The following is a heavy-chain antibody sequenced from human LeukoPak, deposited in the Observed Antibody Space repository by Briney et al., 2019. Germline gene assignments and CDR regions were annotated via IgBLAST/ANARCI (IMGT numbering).Heavy chain of an antibody. CDR3: ARGAMEQQLVPPYYYYYMDV. Sequence: PSETLSLTCAVYGGSFSGYYWSWIRQPPGKGLEWIGSIYYSGSTYYNTSLKSRVTISVDTSKNQFSLKLNSVTAADTAVYYCARGAMEQQLVPPYYYYYMDVWGKGTTVTVSS. J-gene: IGHJ6*03. D-gene: IGHD6-13*01. CDR1: GGSFSGYY. V-gene: IGHV4-34*01. CDR2: IYYSGST.